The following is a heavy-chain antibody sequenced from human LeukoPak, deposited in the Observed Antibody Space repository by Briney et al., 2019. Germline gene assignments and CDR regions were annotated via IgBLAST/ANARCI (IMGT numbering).Heavy chain of an antibody. CDR1: GFTFSSYA. V-gene: IGHV3-30-3*01. CDR2: ISYDGSNK. Sequence: GGSLRLSCAASGFTFSSYAMHWVRQAPGKGLEWVAVISYDGSNKYYADSVKGRFTISRDNSKNTLYLQMNSLRAEDTAVYYCASTNYYGSGSYWGGVFDYWGQGTLVTVSS. CDR3: ASTNYYGSGSYWGGVFDY. D-gene: IGHD3-10*01. J-gene: IGHJ4*02.